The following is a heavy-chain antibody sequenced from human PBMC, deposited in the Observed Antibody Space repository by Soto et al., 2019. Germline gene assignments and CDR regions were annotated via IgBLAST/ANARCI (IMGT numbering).Heavy chain of an antibody. V-gene: IGHV3-74*01. CDR3: KRGYYEFRRSPENY. CDR1: GFTFSNYW. J-gene: IGHJ4*02. Sequence: EVQLVESGGGLVQPGGSLRLSCAASGFTFSNYWMHWVRRAPGKGLVWVSRINTDGTTTSYTDSVKGRFTITRDNAEHMLYLQMNSLGAEDTAIYSCKRGYYEFRRSPENYWGQGTLVTVSS. D-gene: IGHD3-3*01. CDR2: INTDGTTT.